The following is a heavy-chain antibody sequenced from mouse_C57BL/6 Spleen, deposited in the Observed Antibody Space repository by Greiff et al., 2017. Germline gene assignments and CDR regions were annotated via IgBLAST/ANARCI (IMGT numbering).Heavy chain of an antibody. CDR1: GYTFTSYW. J-gene: IGHJ2*01. D-gene: IGHD1-1*01. Sequence: QVQLQQPGAELVKPGASVKLSCKASGYTFTSYWMHWVKQRPGQGLEWIGMIHPNSGSTNYNEKFKSKATLTVDKSSSTAYMQLSSLTSEDSAVYYCVSYYGTRLYYCDYWGQGTTLTVSS. CDR3: VSYYGTRLYYCDY. V-gene: IGHV1-64*01. CDR2: IHPNSGST.